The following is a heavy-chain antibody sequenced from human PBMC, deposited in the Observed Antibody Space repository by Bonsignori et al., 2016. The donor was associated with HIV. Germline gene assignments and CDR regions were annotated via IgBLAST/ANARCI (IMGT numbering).Heavy chain of an antibody. D-gene: IGHD6-25*01. Sequence: WVRQAPGQGLEWVGAIIPIFATVNYTQKFQGRLTITADESTNTVYMELSNLTSEDMAVYYCATAASSRDYWGQGTLVTVSS. CDR2: IIPIFATV. J-gene: IGHJ4*02. V-gene: IGHV1-69*01. CDR3: ATAASSRDY.